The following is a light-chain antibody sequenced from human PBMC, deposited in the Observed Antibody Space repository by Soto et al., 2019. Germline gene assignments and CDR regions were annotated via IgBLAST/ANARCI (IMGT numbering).Light chain of an antibody. J-gene: IGKJ1*01. Sequence: AIRMTQSPSSFSASTGDRVTITCRSSQGISSYLAWYQQKPGKAPKLLIYAASTMQSGVPSRFSGSGYGTEFTLTIRSLQPDDFATYCCQHYGGRWTFGQGTTVDIK. CDR3: QHYGGRWT. V-gene: IGKV1-8*01. CDR2: AAS. CDR1: QGISSY.